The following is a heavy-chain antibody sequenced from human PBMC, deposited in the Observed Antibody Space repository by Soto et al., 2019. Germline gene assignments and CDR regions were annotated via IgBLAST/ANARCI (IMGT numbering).Heavy chain of an antibody. CDR3: ARGLSPLKWLVPGDYFDY. CDR1: GDSIRSGDYY. V-gene: IGHV4-31*03. CDR2: IYYSGSA. D-gene: IGHD6-19*01. Sequence: PSETLSLTCIVSGDSIRSGDYYWSWIRQHPGKGLEWVGYIYYSGSAYYNPSLKSRVTMSVDTSKNQFSLKLSSVTAADTAVYYCARGLSPLKWLVPGDYFDYWGQGTLVTVSS. J-gene: IGHJ4*02.